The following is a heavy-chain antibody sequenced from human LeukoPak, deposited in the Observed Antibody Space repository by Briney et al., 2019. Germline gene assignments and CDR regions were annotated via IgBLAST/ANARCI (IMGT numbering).Heavy chain of an antibody. D-gene: IGHD3-22*01. Sequence: GGSLRLSCAASGFTFSSYAMSWVRQAPGKGLEWVSAISGSGGSTFYADSVKGRFTNSRDNSKNTLYLQMSSLRAEDTAIYYCAKGISGYRSGTGGLIDYWGQGTLVTVSS. CDR2: ISGSGGST. CDR1: GFTFSSYA. J-gene: IGHJ4*02. CDR3: AKGISGYRSGTGGLIDY. V-gene: IGHV3-23*01.